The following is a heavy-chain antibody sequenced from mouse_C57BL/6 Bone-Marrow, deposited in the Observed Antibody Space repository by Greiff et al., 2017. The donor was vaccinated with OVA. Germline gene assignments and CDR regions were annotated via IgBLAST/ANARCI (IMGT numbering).Heavy chain of an antibody. V-gene: IGHV3-5*01. D-gene: IGHD2-3*01. CDR3: ARDDGYYAMDY. J-gene: IGHJ4*01. CDR2: ISYSGTI. CDR1: GISITTGNYR. Sequence: EVQGVESGPGLVKPSQTVFLPCTVTGISITTGNYRWSWIRQFPGNKLEWIGYISYSGTITYNPSLTSRTTITRDTPKNQFFLEMNSLTAEDTATYYCARDDGYYAMDYWGQGTSVTVSS.